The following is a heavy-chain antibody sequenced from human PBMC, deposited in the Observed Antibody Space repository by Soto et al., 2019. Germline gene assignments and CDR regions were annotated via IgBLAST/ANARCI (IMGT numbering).Heavy chain of an antibody. CDR2: ISSASHTI. D-gene: IGHD6-13*01. J-gene: IGHJ1*01. CDR1: GFTFSTYY. CDR3: ARDLGSSWYPEYFQH. V-gene: IGHV3-48*02. Sequence: PGGSLRLSCAASGFTFSTYYMNWVRQDPGKGLDWLSYISSASHTIYYADSVKGRFTISRDNAKNSLYLQMNSLRDEDTAMYYCARDLGSSWYPEYFQHWGQGTLVTVSS.